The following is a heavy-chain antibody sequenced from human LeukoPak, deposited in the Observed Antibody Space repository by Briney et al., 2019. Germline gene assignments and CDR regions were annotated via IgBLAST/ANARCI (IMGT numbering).Heavy chain of an antibody. CDR1: GFTFSGYG. V-gene: IGHV3-33*01. Sequence: GGSLRPSCAASGFTFSGYGMHWVRQAPGKGLEWVAVIWYDGSNKYYADSVKGRFTISRDNSKNTLYLQMNSLRAEDTAVYYCAREDSKLDYYDSSGQDYWGQGTLVTVSS. CDR2: IWYDGSNK. J-gene: IGHJ4*02. D-gene: IGHD3-22*01. CDR3: AREDSKLDYYDSSGQDY.